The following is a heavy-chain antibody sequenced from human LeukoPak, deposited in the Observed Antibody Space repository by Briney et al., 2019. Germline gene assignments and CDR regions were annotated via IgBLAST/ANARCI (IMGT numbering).Heavy chain of an antibody. D-gene: IGHD2-15*01. CDR2: IYPGDSDT. J-gene: IGHJ3*02. CDR1: GYSFTSYW. V-gene: IGHV5-51*01. Sequence: GESLKIPCKGSGYSFTSYWIGWVRQMPGKGLEWMGIIYPGDSDTRYSPSFQGQVTISADKSISTAYLQWSSLKASDTAMYYCASLGYCSGGSCYAFDIWGQGTMVTVSS. CDR3: ASLGYCSGGSCYAFDI.